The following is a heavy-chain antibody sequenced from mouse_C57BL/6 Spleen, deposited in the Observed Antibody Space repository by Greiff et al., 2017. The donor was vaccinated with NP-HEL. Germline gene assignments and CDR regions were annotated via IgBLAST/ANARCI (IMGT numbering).Heavy chain of an antibody. CDR2: IDPSDSYT. V-gene: IGHV1-59*01. D-gene: IGHD1-1*01. CDR3: ARGITTVGPFDY. CDR1: GYTFTSYW. J-gene: IGHJ2*01. Sequence: QVQLQQPGAELVRPGTSVKLSCKASGYTFTSYWMHWVKQRPGQGLEWIGVIDPSDSYTNYHQKFKGKATLTVDTSSSTAYMQLSSLTSEDSAVYYGARGITTVGPFDYWGQGTTLTVSA.